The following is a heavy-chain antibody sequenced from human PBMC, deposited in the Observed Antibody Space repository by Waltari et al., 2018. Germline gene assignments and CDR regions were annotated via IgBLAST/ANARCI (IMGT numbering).Heavy chain of an antibody. CDR1: GYTFTGYY. J-gene: IGHJ5*02. CDR3: ARDNSGSYWGWFDP. CDR2: SNPNSGGT. D-gene: IGHD1-26*01. V-gene: IGHV1-2*02. Sequence: QVQLVQSGAEVKKPGASVKVSCKASGYTFTGYYMHWVRQAPGQGRGWMGWSNPNSGGTNYAQKFQGRVTMTRDTSISTADMELSRLRSDDTAVYYCARDNSGSYWGWFDPWGQGTLVTVSS.